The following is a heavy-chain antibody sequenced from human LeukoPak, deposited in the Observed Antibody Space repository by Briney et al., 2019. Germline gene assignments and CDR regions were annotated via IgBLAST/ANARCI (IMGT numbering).Heavy chain of an antibody. D-gene: IGHD3-3*01. CDR1: GFTFRSHA. Sequence: PGGSLRLSCVGSGFTFRSHAMSWVRQAPEKGLEFVSGIYENGGTTYYADSVKGRFSISRDNSKNTLYLQMDSLRGEDTAVYYCARIRITIFGVSTYVTYYGMDVWGQGTTVTVSS. V-gene: IGHV3-23*01. CDR3: ARIRITIFGVSTYVTYYGMDV. CDR2: IYENGGTT. J-gene: IGHJ6*02.